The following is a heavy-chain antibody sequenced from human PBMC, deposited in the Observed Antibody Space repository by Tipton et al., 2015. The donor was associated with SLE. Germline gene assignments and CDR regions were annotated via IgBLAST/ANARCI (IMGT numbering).Heavy chain of an antibody. CDR3: ARDGFCRDGVCYRNWFDT. V-gene: IGHV4-38-2*02. J-gene: IGHJ5*01. CDR2: IFHDGST. CDR1: AYSISKAYY. D-gene: IGHD2-8*01. Sequence: GLVKPSETLSLTCSVSAYSISKAYYWGWIRQSPGKGLEWIGSIFHDGSTYYNPSLRSRVTISIDTSKNQFSLRVSSVTVADTAVYYCARDGFCRDGVCYRNWFDTWGQGALVTVSS.